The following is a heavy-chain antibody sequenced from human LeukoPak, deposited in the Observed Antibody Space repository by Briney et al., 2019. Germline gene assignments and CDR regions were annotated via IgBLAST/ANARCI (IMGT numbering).Heavy chain of an antibody. CDR2: ISYDGSNK. J-gene: IGHJ4*02. CDR1: GFTFSSYA. D-gene: IGHD3-10*01. CDR3: AKEAAVWFGEYTDY. Sequence: GSLRLSCAASGFTFSSYAMHWVRQAPGKGLEWVAVISYDGSNKYYADSVKGRFTISRDNSKNTLYLQMNSLRAEDTAVYYCAKEAAVWFGEYTDYWGQGTLVTVSS. V-gene: IGHV3-30-3*01.